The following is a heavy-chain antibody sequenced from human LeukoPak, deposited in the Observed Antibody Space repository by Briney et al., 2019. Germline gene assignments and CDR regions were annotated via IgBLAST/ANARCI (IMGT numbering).Heavy chain of an antibody. J-gene: IGHJ3*02. D-gene: IGHD4-11*01. CDR1: GGSINNYY. Sequence: KPSETLSLTCAVSGGSINNYYWSWIRQPAGKGLEWIGRIFTSGSTNYNASLKSRVTMSVDTSKNQFSLKLRSITAADTAVYYCARAPVTVKDSFDIWGQGTMVTVSS. V-gene: IGHV4-4*07. CDR3: ARAPVTVKDSFDI. CDR2: IFTSGST.